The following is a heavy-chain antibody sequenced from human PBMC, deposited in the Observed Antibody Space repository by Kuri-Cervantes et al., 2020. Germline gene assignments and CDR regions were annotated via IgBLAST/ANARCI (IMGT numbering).Heavy chain of an antibody. CDR3: ARTVDSSGYYFNWFDP. J-gene: IGHJ5*02. D-gene: IGHD3-22*01. CDR2: IYYSGST. V-gene: IGHV4-59*01. Sequence: SETLSLTCTVSGGSISSYYWSWIRQPSGKGLEWIGYIYYSGSTYYNPSLKSRVTISVDTSKNQFSLKLSSVTAADTAVYYCARTVDSSGYYFNWFDPWGQGTLVTVSS. CDR1: GGSISSYY.